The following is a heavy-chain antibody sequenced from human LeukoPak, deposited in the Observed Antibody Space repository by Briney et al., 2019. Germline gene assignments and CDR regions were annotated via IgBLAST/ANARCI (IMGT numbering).Heavy chain of an antibody. CDR2: IKQDGSEK. J-gene: IGHJ5*02. CDR1: GFAFSSYW. D-gene: IGHD5-12*01. V-gene: IGHV3-7*01. Sequence: PGGSLRLSCAASGFAFSSYWMSWVRQAPGKGLEWVANIKQDGSEKYYVDSVKGRFTISRDNAKNSLYLQMNSLRAEDTAVYYCARHIVATIGDPYWFDPWGQGTLVTVSS. CDR3: ARHIVATIGDPYWFDP.